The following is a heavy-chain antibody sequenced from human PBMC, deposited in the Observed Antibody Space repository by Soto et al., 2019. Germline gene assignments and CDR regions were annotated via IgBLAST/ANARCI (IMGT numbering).Heavy chain of an antibody. J-gene: IGHJ5*02. V-gene: IGHV1-18*04. CDR2: ISAYNGNT. CDR3: ARGLLGGASGGWFDP. CDR1: GYTFTSYG. Sequence: ASVKVSCKASGYTFTSYGISWARQAPGQGLEWMGWISAYNGNTNYAQKLQGRVTMTTDTSTSTAYMELRSLRSDDTAVYYCARGLLGGASGGWFDPWGQGTLVTVSS. D-gene: IGHD3-16*01.